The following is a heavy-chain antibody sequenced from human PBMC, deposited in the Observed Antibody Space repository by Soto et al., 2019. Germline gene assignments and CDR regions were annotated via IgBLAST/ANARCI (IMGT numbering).Heavy chain of an antibody. CDR3: AKSIAVAPGRLDP. D-gene: IGHD6-19*01. CDR2: IWYDGRNK. Sequence: QVQLVESGGGVVQPGGSLRLSCAASGFTFSDYGMHWVRQAPGKGLEWVAGIWYDGRNKYYADSVKGRFTISRDNSTNSVYLQMNSLRAEDTAVYYCAKSIAVAPGRLDPWGQGTVVTVSS. V-gene: IGHV3-33*06. CDR1: GFTFSDYG. J-gene: IGHJ5*02.